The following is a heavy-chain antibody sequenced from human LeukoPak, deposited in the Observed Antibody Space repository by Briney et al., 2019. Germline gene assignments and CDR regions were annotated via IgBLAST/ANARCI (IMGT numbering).Heavy chain of an antibody. CDR2: IYTSWNT. V-gene: IGHV4-4*09. Sequence: SETLSLTCTVPGGSISIYYWSCIRQPPGKGLGLIGYIYTSWNTNYNPSLKSRVTMSVDTSKNQFSLKLSSVTAADTAVYYCARQAYYSESGSWTGFDYWGQGILVPVSS. CDR1: GGSISIYY. D-gene: IGHD3-10*01. J-gene: IGHJ4*02. CDR3: ARQAYYSESGSWTGFDY.